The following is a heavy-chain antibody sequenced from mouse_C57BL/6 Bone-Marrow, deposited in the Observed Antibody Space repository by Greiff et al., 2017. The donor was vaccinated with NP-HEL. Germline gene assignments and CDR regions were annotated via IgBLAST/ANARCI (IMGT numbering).Heavy chain of an antibody. D-gene: IGHD1-1*01. J-gene: IGHJ1*03. V-gene: IGHV7-1*01. CDR1: VFTFSDFY. CDR2: SRNKANDYTT. Sequence: EVQGVESGGGLVQSGRSLRLSCATSVFTFSDFYMEWVRQAPGKGLEWIAASRNKANDYTTEYSASVKGRFIVSRDTSQSILYLQMNALRAEDTTIYYCARDYYGPYWYFDVWGTGTTVTVSS. CDR3: ARDYYGPYWYFDV.